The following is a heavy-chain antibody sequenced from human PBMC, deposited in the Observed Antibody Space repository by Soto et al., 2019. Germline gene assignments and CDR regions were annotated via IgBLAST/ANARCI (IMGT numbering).Heavy chain of an antibody. CDR3: ARDGNNLYYYYGMDV. D-gene: IGHD1-1*01. J-gene: IGHJ6*02. CDR1: GFTFSSYS. Sequence: EVQLVESGGGLVKPGGSLRLSCAASGFTFSSYSMNWVRQAPGKGLEWVSSISSSSSYIYYADSVKGRFTISRDNAKNSLYLQMNSLRAEDTAVYYCARDGNNLYYYYGMDVWGQGTTVTASS. CDR2: ISSSSSYI. V-gene: IGHV3-21*01.